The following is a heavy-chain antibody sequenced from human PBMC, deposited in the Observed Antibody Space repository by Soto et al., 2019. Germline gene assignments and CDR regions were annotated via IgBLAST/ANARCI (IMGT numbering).Heavy chain of an antibody. J-gene: IGHJ6*02. CDR3: ARRPHDYYGMDV. V-gene: IGHV5-51*01. CDR2: IYPRYSET. Sequence: PGESLKISCKGSGYSFTSYWIGWVRQMPGKGLEWMGIIYPRYSETRYSPSFQGQVTISADKSLSTAYLQGSRLKASDTAMYYCARRPHDYYGMDVWGQGTTDTVS. CDR1: GYSFTSYW.